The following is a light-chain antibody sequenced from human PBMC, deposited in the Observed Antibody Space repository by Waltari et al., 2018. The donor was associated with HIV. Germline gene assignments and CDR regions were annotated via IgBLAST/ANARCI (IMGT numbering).Light chain of an antibody. Sequence: QSALTQPASVSGSPGQSITISCTGTSSDVGGYNYVSWYQQHPGKAPKLMIYEVSNRPSGVSNRFSGSKSGTTASLTISGLQAEDEADYYCSSYTSSRDVVFGGGTKLTVL. J-gene: IGLJ2*01. CDR3: SSYTSSRDVV. CDR2: EVS. V-gene: IGLV2-14*01. CDR1: SSDVGGYNY.